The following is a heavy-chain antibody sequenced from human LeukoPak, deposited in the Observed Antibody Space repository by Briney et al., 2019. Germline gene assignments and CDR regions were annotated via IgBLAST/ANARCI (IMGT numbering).Heavy chain of an antibody. CDR3: ARGAPPSAVAGY. CDR2: IYSGGST. Sequence: GGSLRLSREASGFSFSNFWMSWVRQAPGKGLEWVSVIYSGGSTYYADSVKGRFTISRDNSKNTLYLQMNSPRAEDTAVYYCARGAPPSAVAGYWGQGTMVTVSS. J-gene: IGHJ3*01. D-gene: IGHD6-19*01. CDR1: GFSFSNFW. V-gene: IGHV3-66*01.